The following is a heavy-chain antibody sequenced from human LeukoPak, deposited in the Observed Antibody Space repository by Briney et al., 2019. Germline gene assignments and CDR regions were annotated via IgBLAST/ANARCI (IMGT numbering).Heavy chain of an antibody. D-gene: IGHD3-22*01. CDR3: ARWDYDSSGYALYYFDY. Sequence: GGSLRLSCAASGFTFGSYSMNWVRKAPGKGLEWVSYISSSSSTIYYADSVKGRFTISRDNAKNSLYLQMNSLRAEDTAVYYCARWDYDSSGYALYYFDYWGQGTLVTVSS. CDR2: ISSSSSTI. J-gene: IGHJ4*02. CDR1: GFTFGSYS. V-gene: IGHV3-48*01.